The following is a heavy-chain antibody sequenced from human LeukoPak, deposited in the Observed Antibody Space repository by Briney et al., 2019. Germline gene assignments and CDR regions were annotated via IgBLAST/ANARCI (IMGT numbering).Heavy chain of an antibody. V-gene: IGHV4-39*01. CDR2: IYYSGST. D-gene: IGHD6-19*01. CDR3: ARLSYSSGSIDY. CDR1: GGSISSSSYY. J-gene: IGHJ4*02. Sequence: PSETLSLTCTVSGGSISSSSYYWGWIRQPPGKGLEWIGSIYYSGSTYYNPSLKSRVTISVDTSKNQFSLKLSSVTAADTAVYYCARLSYSSGSIDYWGQGTLVTVSS.